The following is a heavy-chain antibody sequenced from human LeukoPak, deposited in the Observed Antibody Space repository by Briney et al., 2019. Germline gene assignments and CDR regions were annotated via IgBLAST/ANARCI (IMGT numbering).Heavy chain of an antibody. Sequence: GGSLRLSCAASGFTFSSYGMHGASQAPGKGVEGVSFIWYSASNKSSVASVTRRFTISRHNSKHTLYLQMNSLRAEDTAVYYCAKDGPNWGRDFDYWGQGTLVTVSS. CDR1: GFTFSSYG. D-gene: IGHD7-27*01. V-gene: IGHV3-30*02. CDR3: AKDGPNWGRDFDY. J-gene: IGHJ4*02. CDR2: IWYSASNK.